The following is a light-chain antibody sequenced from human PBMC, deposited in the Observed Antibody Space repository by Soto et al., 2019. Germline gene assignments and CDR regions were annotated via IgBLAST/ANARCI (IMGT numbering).Light chain of an antibody. CDR1: QSVSSY. CDR3: QHPTNLLWR. CDR2: EGS. J-gene: IGKJ2*04. Sequence: IVLTPASGTLSLSPGDRATLSCRASQSVSSYLAWYQQKAGQAPRLLIYEGSNRATGIPTRFSGSGSGTDFTLTISGLEPEDFAVYCCQHPTNLLWRFGHVTKL. V-gene: IGKV3-11*01.